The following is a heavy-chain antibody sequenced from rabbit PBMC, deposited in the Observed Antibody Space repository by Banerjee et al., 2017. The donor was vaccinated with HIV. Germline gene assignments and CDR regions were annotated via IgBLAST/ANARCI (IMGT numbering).Heavy chain of an antibody. CDR2: IHAGKGST. CDR3: ARDLAAVIGWNFGL. J-gene: IGHJ4*01. D-gene: IGHD1-1*01. V-gene: IGHV1S7*01. CDR1: GFDFNSYY. Sequence: EESGGRLVQPGGSLTLSCKASGFDFNSYYISWVRQAPGKGLEWIGIIHAGKGSTEYASWVNGRFTISSDNAQNTVDLQMNRLTEADTATYFCARDLAAVIGWNFGLWGPGTLVTV.